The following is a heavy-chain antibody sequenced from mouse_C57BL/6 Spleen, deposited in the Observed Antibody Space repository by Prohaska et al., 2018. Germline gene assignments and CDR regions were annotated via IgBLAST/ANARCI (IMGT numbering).Heavy chain of an antibody. CDR3: AVVAPYYYAMDY. Sequence: QVQLQQPGAELVKPGASVKLSCKASGYTFTSYWMQLVKQRPGQGLEWIGEIDPSDSYTNYNQKFKGKATLTVDTSSSTAYMQLSSLTSEDSAVYYCAVVAPYYYAMDYWGQGTSVTVSS. CDR1: GYTFTSYW. D-gene: IGHD1-1*01. CDR2: IDPSDSYT. J-gene: IGHJ4*01. V-gene: IGHV1-50*01.